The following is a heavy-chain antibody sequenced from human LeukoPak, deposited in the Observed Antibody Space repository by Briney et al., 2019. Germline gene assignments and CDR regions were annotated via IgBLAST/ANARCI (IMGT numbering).Heavy chain of an antibody. D-gene: IGHD1-26*01. CDR2: IYYSGST. Sequence: SETLSLTCTVSGASITSYYWSWIRQRPGKGLEWIGYIYYSGSTTYKPSLKSRVTISVDTSKNQFSLKLSSVTAADTAVYYCARLSIVGATNFDYGGQGTLATVSS. CDR1: GASITSYY. J-gene: IGHJ4*02. CDR3: ARLSIVGATNFDY. V-gene: IGHV4-59*08.